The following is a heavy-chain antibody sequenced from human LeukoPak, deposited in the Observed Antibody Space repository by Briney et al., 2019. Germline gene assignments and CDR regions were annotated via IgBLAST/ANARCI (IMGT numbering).Heavy chain of an antibody. J-gene: IGHJ6*03. CDR1: GYSFTSYW. CDR3: ARQYTYYGGNSLYYYYYYMDV. D-gene: IGHD4-23*01. CDR2: IYPGDSDT. Sequence: GESLKISCKGSGYSFTSYWIGWVRQMPGKGLEWMGIIYPGDSDTRYSPSFQGQVTISADKSISTAYLQWSSLKPSDTAMYYCARQYTYYGGNSLYYYYYYMDVWGKGTTVTVSS. V-gene: IGHV5-51*01.